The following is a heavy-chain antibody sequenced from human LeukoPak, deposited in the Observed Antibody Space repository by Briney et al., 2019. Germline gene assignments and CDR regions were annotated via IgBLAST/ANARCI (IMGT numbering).Heavy chain of an antibody. CDR1: GYAFTSYG. CDR3: ARDFTMPYLDY. CDR2: ISAYNGNT. V-gene: IGHV1-18*01. Sequence: ASVKVSCKASGYAFTSYGIRWVREAPGQGLEWMGWISAYNGNTNYAQKLQGRVTMTRDTSTSTAYMELRSLRSDDTAVYYCARDFTMPYLDYWGQGTLVTVSS. J-gene: IGHJ4*02. D-gene: IGHD3-10*01.